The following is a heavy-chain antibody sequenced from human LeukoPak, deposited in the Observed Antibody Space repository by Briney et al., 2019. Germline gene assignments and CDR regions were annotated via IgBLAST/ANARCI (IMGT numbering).Heavy chain of an antibody. D-gene: IGHD5-12*01. CDR3: AKGHTGYDFPHFVY. Sequence: PGGSLRLSCAASGFTSSSYAMSWVRQAPGKGLEWVSFMRGTGGNTYYADPVKGRFTISRDNSKNTLYLHMNSLRAEDTALYFCAKGHTGYDFPHFVYWGQGTLVTVSS. CDR2: MRGTGGNT. J-gene: IGHJ4*02. CDR1: GFTSSSYA. V-gene: IGHV3-23*01.